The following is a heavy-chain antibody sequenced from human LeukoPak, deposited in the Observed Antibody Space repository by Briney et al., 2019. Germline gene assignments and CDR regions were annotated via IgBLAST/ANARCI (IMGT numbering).Heavy chain of an antibody. J-gene: IGHJ5*02. CDR3: ASLAAAGTIGWFDP. Sequence: PSETLSLTCTVSGGSISSYYWSWLRQPPGKGLEWIGYIYYSGSTNYNPSLKSRVTISVDTSKNQFSLKLSSVTAADTAVYYCASLAAAGTIGWFDPWGQGTLVTVSS. CDR2: IYYSGST. D-gene: IGHD6-13*01. V-gene: IGHV4-59*01. CDR1: GGSISSYY.